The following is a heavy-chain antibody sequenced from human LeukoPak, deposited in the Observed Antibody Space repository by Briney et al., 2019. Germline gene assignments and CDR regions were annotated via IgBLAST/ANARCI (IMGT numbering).Heavy chain of an antibody. CDR1: GFTFSSYA. Sequence: GRSLRLSCAASGFTFSSYAMHWVRQAPGKGLEWVAVISYDGSNKYYADSVKGRCTISRDNSKNSLYLQMNSLRAEDTAVYYCARGGTLEYFQYWGQGTLVSVSS. V-gene: IGHV3-30-3*01. CDR3: ARGGTLEYFQY. J-gene: IGHJ1*01. CDR2: ISYDGSNK.